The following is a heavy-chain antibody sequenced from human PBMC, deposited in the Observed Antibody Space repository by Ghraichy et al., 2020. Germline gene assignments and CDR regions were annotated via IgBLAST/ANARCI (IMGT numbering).Heavy chain of an antibody. CDR3: ARGGSSSEAGS. CDR1: GFTVINNF. D-gene: IGHD6-25*01. V-gene: IGHV3-66*01. CDR2: IYSGGTT. J-gene: IGHJ5*02. Sequence: GGSLRLSCAASGFTVINNFMTWVRQAPGKGLEWVALIYSGGTTSYAHSVKGRFTLSRDSSKNTVYLQMNSQRVDVTAVYYCARGGSSSEAGSWGQGTLVTVSS.